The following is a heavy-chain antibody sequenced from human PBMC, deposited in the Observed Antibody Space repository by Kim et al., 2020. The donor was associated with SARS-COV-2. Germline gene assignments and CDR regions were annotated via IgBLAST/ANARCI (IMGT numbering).Heavy chain of an antibody. V-gene: IGHV1-2*02. CDR3: ARERISVTDHFDY. Sequence: GQTFQGRVTVTGDPSISTAYLELRRLRSDDTAVYYCARERISVTDHFDYWGQGTLVTVSS. D-gene: IGHD6-19*01. J-gene: IGHJ4*02.